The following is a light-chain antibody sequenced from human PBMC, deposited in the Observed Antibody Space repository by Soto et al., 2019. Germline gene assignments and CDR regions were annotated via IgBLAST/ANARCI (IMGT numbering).Light chain of an antibody. J-gene: IGLJ3*02. V-gene: IGLV2-14*01. CDR3: SSYTTSSTRV. CDR1: SSDVGYYNY. CDR2: EVS. Sequence: QSALTQPASVSGSPGQSITISCTGTSSDVGYYNYVSWFQQYPGKAPKLLIYEVSNRPSGVSYRFSGSKSGNTASLTISGLQAEDEADYYCSSYTTSSTRVFGGGTKLPS.